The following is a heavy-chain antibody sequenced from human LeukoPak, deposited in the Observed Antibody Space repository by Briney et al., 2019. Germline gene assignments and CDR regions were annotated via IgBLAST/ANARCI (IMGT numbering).Heavy chain of an antibody. CDR2: VYYSGST. V-gene: IGHV4-39*01. CDR1: GGSISSTNYY. D-gene: IGHD6-13*01. CDR3: ASVAAAGL. Sequence: SETLSLTCTVSGGSISSTNYYWGWIRQPPGKGLEWIGNVYYSGSTYYNPSLKSRVTISVDTSKNQFSLKLSSVTAADTAVYYCASVAAAGLWGQGTLVTVSS. J-gene: IGHJ4*02.